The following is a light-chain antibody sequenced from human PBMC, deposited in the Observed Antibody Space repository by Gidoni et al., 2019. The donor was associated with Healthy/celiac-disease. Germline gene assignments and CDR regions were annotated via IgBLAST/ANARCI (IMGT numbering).Light chain of an antibody. J-gene: IGKJ5*01. Sequence: DIVLTHSPATLSLSPGERATLSCRASQSVSSYLAWYQQKPVQAPRLLIYDASNRATGIPARFSGSGSGTDFTLTISSLEPEDFAVYYCQQSSNWPSITFGQGTRLEIK. V-gene: IGKV3-11*01. CDR2: DAS. CDR3: QQSSNWPSIT. CDR1: QSVSSY.